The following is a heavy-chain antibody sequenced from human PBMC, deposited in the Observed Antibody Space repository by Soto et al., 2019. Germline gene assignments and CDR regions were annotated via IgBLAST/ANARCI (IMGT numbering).Heavy chain of an antibody. CDR1: RFTLSNCG. D-gene: IGHD6-19*01. V-gene: IGHV3-30*18. CDR2: ISYDGNEE. J-gene: IGHJ5*02. CDR3: AKDLYTSGWYNYFDP. Sequence: QVQLVESGGGVVQPGGSLILSCAASRFTLSNCGMHWVRQAPGRGLEWVAMISYDGNEEHYIDSVKGRFTISRDDSKNTLYLQMNSLRPEDTAVYYCAKDLYTSGWYNYFDPWGQGTLVTVSS.